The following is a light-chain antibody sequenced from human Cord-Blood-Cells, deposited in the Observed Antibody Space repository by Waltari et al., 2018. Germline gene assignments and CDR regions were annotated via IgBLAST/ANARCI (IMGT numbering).Light chain of an antibody. J-gene: IGKJ1*01. V-gene: IGKV1-39*01. CDR2: AAS. CDR1: QSISSY. CDR3: QQSYSTPWT. Sequence: DIQMTQSPSSLSASVGDRVTITCRASQSISSYLNWYQQKPGKAPKLLIYAASSLQSGVPSRFSGIGSGTDFTITISSLQPEDFATYYCQQSYSTPWTFGQGTKVEIK.